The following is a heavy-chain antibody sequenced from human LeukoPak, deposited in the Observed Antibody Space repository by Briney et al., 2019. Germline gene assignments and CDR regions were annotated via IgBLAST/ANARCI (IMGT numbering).Heavy chain of an antibody. CDR3: AGDARGYIGSPGDMDV. Sequence: AASVKVCCKASGYTFTSYYMHWVRQAPGQGLEWMGIINPSGGTTSYAQKFQGRVTMTRDTSMSTVYMELSSLRSEDTAVYYCAGDARGYIGSPGDMDVWGKGTTVTVSS. D-gene: IGHD1-26*01. V-gene: IGHV1-46*01. CDR1: GYTFTSYY. CDR2: INPSGGTT. J-gene: IGHJ6*03.